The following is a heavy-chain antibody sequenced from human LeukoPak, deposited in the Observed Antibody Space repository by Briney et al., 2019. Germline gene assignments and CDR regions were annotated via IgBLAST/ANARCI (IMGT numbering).Heavy chain of an antibody. Sequence: ASVKVSCKASGYTFTGYYMHWVRQAPGQGLEWMGWINPNSGGTNYAQKFQGRVTMTRDTSISTAYMELSRLRSDDTAVYYCARDMSGGSSSNDYWGQGTLVTASS. CDR1: GYTFTGYY. J-gene: IGHJ4*02. CDR2: INPNSGGT. D-gene: IGHD6-6*01. V-gene: IGHV1-2*02. CDR3: ARDMSGGSSSNDY.